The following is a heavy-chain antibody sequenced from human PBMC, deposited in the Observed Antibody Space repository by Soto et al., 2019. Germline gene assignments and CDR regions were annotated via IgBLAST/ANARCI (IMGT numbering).Heavy chain of an antibody. D-gene: IGHD3-10*01. CDR2: ISGGGGNT. Sequence: EVQLLESGGGLVQPGGSLRLSCAASGFTLTSYVMNWVRQAPGKGLEWVSGISGGGGNTYYADSVKGRFTISRDNSKNTLYLQMNSLRVEDTAVYYCARGAPYGSGSYYKDWGQGTLVTVSS. V-gene: IGHV3-23*01. J-gene: IGHJ1*01. CDR3: ARGAPYGSGSYYKD. CDR1: GFTLTSYV.